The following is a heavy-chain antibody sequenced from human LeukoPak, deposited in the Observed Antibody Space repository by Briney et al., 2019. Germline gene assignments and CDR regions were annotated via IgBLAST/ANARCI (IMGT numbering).Heavy chain of an antibody. CDR2: ISSSGSSI. D-gene: IGHD6-19*01. J-gene: IGHJ4*02. V-gene: IGHV3-48*03. CDR1: GFTFDNYE. Sequence: PGGSLRLSCAASGFTFDNYEMNWVRQAPGKGLEWVSYISSSGSSIFYADSVKGRFTISRDNAKNSLYLQMHSLSAEATAVYYCATKVAGTSHFSYWGQGTRVTVSS. CDR3: ATKVAGTSHFSY.